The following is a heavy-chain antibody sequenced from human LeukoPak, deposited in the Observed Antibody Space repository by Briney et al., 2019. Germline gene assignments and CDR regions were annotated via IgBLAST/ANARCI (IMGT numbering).Heavy chain of an antibody. J-gene: IGHJ4*02. Sequence: GGSLRLSCAASGFTFSSYGMHWVRQAPGKGLEWVTFIRYDGSNKYYADSVKGRITISRDNSKNTVYLQMNSLRAEDTAVYCCAKGPRYNILTGFKIAEKNFDYWGQGTLVTVSS. CDR3: AKGPRYNILTGFKIAEKNFDY. CDR2: IRYDGSNK. CDR1: GFTFSSYG. D-gene: IGHD3-9*01. V-gene: IGHV3-30*02.